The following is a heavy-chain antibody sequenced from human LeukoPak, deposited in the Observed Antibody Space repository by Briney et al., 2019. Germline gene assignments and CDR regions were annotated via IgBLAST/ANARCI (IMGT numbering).Heavy chain of an antibody. CDR2: ISSSSSYI. CDR1: GFSFSSYT. V-gene: IGHV3-21*01. Sequence: GGSLRLSCAASGFSFSSYTMNWVRQAPGKGLEWISIISSSSSYIYYADSVKGRFTISRDNAKNALYLQMNSLRVEDTAVYYCARDGRCGGDCYASWGQGTLVTVSS. CDR3: ARDGRCGGDCYAS. D-gene: IGHD2-21*02. J-gene: IGHJ4*02.